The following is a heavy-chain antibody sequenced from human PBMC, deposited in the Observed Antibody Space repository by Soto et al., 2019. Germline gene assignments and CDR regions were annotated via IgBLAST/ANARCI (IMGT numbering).Heavy chain of an antibody. D-gene: IGHD2-15*01. CDR3: ARGGNCSRGSCYWLSHFDL. J-gene: IGHJ4*02. CDR1: GGSLRCYY. CDR2: INHSGST. V-gene: IGHV4-34*01. Sequence: SETLSLTCAVYGGSLRCYYCNWIRQAPGTGLEWIVEINHSGSTTYNPSLKSRVNISVDTSKNQVSLKLSSVTAADTAVYYCARGGNCSRGSCYWLSHFDLWGQGTLVTVSS.